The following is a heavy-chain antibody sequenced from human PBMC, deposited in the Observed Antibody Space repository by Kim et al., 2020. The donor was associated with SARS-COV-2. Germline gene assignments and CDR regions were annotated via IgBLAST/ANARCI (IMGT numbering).Heavy chain of an antibody. Sequence: GGSLRLSCAASGFTVSSTYMSWVRQAPGKGLEWVSNLYSGGSTFYAESVKGRFTISRINFKNTLYLQMNSLGPEDTAVYYCARGGYYGSGGLDVWGQGTTVTVSS. CDR3: ARGGYYGSGGLDV. CDR2: LYSGGST. CDR1: GFTVSSTY. V-gene: IGHV3-53*04. J-gene: IGHJ6*02. D-gene: IGHD3-10*01.